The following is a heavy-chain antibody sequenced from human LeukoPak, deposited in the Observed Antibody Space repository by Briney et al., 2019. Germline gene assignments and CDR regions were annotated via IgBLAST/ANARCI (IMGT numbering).Heavy chain of an antibody. Sequence: GGSLRLSCAASGFTFSSYAMSWVRQAPGKGLEWVSAISGSGGSTYYADSVKGRFTISRDNSKNTLYLQMDSLRAEDTAVYYCAKSPAAKYYYGSGSYYNRASYYFDYWGQGTLVTVSS. V-gene: IGHV3-23*01. J-gene: IGHJ4*02. CDR1: GFTFSSYA. CDR2: ISGSGGST. CDR3: AKSPAAKYYYGSGSYYNRASYYFDY. D-gene: IGHD3-10*01.